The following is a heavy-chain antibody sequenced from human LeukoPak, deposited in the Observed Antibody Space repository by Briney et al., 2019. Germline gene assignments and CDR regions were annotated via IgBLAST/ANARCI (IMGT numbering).Heavy chain of an antibody. Sequence: ASVKVSCKASGYSFTSYGISWVRQAPGQGLEWMGWISGYNGKTNYAQNVQGRVTMTTDASTSTASMELRSLRSDDTAVYYCARHLRGWELLDPDTFDIWGQGTMVTISS. V-gene: IGHV1-18*01. CDR2: ISGYNGKT. CDR1: GYSFTSYG. D-gene: IGHD1-26*01. CDR3: ARHLRGWELLDPDTFDI. J-gene: IGHJ3*02.